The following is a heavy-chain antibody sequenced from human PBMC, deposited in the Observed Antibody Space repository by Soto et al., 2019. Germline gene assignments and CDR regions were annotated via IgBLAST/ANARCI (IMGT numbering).Heavy chain of an antibody. CDR1: GFSFFNYG. Sequence: QVHVVESGGGVVQPGTSLRLSCTASGFSFFNYGFAWIRQAPGKGLEWVAVVTYDSSEKYYADSVKGRFTISRDNSKNTVDLEMDSLQHNDSALYYCGKAGGSELRYFDWPEVGVWGQGTLVTVSS. CDR3: GKAGGSELRYFDWPEVGV. CDR2: VTYDSSEK. V-gene: IGHV3-30*18. D-gene: IGHD3-9*01. J-gene: IGHJ4*02.